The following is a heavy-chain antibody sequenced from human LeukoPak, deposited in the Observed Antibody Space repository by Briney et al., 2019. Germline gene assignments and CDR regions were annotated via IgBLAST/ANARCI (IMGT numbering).Heavy chain of an antibody. CDR2: INHSGST. CDR1: GGSFSGYY. CDR3: VIPRLAAAFDI. Sequence: PSETLSLTCAVYGGSFSGYYWSWIRQPPGKGLEWIGEINHSGSTNYNPSLKSRVTISVDTSKNQFSLKLSSVTAADTAVYYCVIPRLAAAFDIWGQGTMVTVSS. V-gene: IGHV4-34*01. D-gene: IGHD6-13*01. J-gene: IGHJ3*02.